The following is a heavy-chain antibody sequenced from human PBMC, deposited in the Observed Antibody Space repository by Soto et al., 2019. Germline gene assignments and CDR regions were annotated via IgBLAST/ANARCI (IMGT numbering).Heavy chain of an antibody. Sequence: QVQLAQSGAEERKPGSSVKVSCKASGGTFSRHAISWVRQAPGQGLEWMGGIIPIFGTANHAQKFQGRVTIIADESTSTVYKELSSLRSEDTAMYYCARGWGYDSNDYYYAYWGQGTLVIVSS. J-gene: IGHJ4*02. D-gene: IGHD3-22*01. CDR3: ARGWGYDSNDYYYAY. V-gene: IGHV1-69*01. CDR1: GGTFSRHA. CDR2: IIPIFGTA.